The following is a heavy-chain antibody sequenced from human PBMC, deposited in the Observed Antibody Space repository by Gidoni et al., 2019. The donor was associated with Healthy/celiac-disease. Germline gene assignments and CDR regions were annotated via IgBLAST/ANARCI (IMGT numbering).Heavy chain of an antibody. CDR2: INPSGGST. CDR3: ARESAVGYSSSGFDY. V-gene: IGHV1-46*01. CDR1: GYTFPSYY. D-gene: IGHD6-6*01. Sequence: QVQLVQSGAEVKKPGASVKVSCKASGYTFPSYYMHWVRQAPGQGLEWMGIINPSGGSTSYAQKFQGRVTMTRDTSTSTVYMELRSLRSEDTAVYYCARESAVGYSSSGFDYWGQGTLVTVSS. J-gene: IGHJ4*02.